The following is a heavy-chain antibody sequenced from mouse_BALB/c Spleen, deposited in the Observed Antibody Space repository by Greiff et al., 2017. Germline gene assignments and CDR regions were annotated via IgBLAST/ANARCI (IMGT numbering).Heavy chain of an antibody. V-gene: IGHV6-6*02. J-gene: IGHJ3*01. CDR2: IRLKSDNYAT. D-gene: IGHD4-1*02. CDR1: GFTFSSYW. CDR3: TQLGRAY. Sequence: EVKVEESGGGLVQPGGSMKLSCVASGFTFSSYWMSWVRQSPEKGLEWVAEIRLKSDNYATHYAESVKGKFTISRDDSKSRLYLQMNSLRAEDTGIYYCTQLGRAYWGQGTLVTVSA.